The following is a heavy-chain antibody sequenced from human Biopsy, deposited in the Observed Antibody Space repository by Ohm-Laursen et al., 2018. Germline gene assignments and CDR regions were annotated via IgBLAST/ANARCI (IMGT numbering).Heavy chain of an antibody. CDR2: MIPSSGKT. V-gene: IGHV1-8*01. CDR3: ARGYSRRVSIFEASIYWFDT. D-gene: IGHD6-6*01. Sequence: AASVKASCKASGYSFSTYDVNWVRQARGQGLEWMGWMIPSSGKTGYAQRFQGRVTLTMNTSISTAYMELSGLRSEDTAVYFCARGYSRRVSIFEASIYWFDTWGQGTLVTVSS. CDR1: GYSFSTYD. J-gene: IGHJ5*02.